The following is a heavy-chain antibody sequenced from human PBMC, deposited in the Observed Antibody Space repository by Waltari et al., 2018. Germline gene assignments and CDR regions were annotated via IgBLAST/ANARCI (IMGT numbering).Heavy chain of an antibody. CDR1: GGSISSYS. CDR3: ARVGQDYYGSGSYYNFDY. J-gene: IGHJ4*02. CDR2: IYYSGST. V-gene: IGHV4-59*01. Sequence: QVQLQESGPGLVKPSETLSLTCTVSGGSISSYSWSWIRQPPGKGLEWIGYIYYSGSTNYNPSLKSRVTISVDTSKNQFSLKLSSVTAADTAVYYCARVGQDYYGSGSYYNFDYWGQGTLVTVSS. D-gene: IGHD3-10*01.